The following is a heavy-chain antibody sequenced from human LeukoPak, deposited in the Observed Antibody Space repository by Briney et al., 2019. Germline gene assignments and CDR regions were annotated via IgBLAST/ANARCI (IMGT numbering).Heavy chain of an antibody. Sequence: ASVKVPCKASGYTFTGYYMHWVRQAPGQGLEWMGWINPNSGGTNYAQKFQGRVTMTRDTSISTAYMELSRLRSDDTAVYYCARNYYGSGSGFDYWGQGTLVTVSS. CDR2: INPNSGGT. CDR1: GYTFTGYY. CDR3: ARNYYGSGSGFDY. D-gene: IGHD3-10*01. J-gene: IGHJ4*02. V-gene: IGHV1-2*02.